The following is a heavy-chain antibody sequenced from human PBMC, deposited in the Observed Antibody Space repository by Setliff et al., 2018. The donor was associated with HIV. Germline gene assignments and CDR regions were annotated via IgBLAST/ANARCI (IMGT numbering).Heavy chain of an antibody. D-gene: IGHD3-22*01. V-gene: IGHV3-11*04. CDR2: ISTSGSTV. CDR1: GFPFSDYY. J-gene: IGHJ4*02. Sequence: GGSLRLSCAISGFPFSDYYMSWIRQAPGKGLEWVSYISTSGSTVYYADSVKGRFTIARDNAKNSLYLQMNSLRAEDTAVYYCARDAYDSSGYYYSLDYWGQGTLVTVSS. CDR3: ARDAYDSSGYYYSLDY.